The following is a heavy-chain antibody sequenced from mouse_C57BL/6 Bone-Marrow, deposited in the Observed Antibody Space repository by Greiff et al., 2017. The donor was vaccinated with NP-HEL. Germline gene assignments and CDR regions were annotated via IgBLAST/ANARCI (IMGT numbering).Heavy chain of an antibody. D-gene: IGHD2-1*01. CDR3: ARPGAKIYYAPWFAY. Sequence: QVQLQQPGAELVKPGASVKLSCKASGYTFTSYWMHWVKQRPGRGLEWIGRIDPNSGGTKYTEQFTSKATLTVDKPSHTAYMQLSSLTSEDSAVYYCARPGAKIYYAPWFAYWGQGTLVTVSA. CDR2: IDPNSGGT. J-gene: IGHJ3*01. V-gene: IGHV1-72*01. CDR1: GYTFTSYW.